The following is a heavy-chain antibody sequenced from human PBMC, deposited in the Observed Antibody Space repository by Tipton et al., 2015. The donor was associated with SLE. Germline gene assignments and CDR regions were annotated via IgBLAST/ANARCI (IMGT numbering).Heavy chain of an antibody. J-gene: IGHJ5*01. CDR2: KRQDAVET. V-gene: IGHV3-7*01. CDR3: ARMGGTGYSSSWFNS. Sequence: SLRLSCAGSGFIFSSYWMSWVRHAPGKGLEGVANKRQDAVETYYMDSVKGRFSIFRDNDRNSVYLQMNSLRAEDTAIYYCARMGGTGYSSSWFNSWGQGIQVTVSS. CDR1: GFIFSSYW. D-gene: IGHD6-13*01.